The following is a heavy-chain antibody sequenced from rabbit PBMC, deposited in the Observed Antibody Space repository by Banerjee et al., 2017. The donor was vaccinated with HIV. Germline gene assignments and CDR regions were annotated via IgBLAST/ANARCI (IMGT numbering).Heavy chain of an antibody. Sequence: QSLVESGGDLVKPEGSLTLTCTASGFSFSNGYVMCWVRQAPGKGLEWISCIYNTSSGDTYSASWAKGRFTISNASSTTMTLQVTSLTAADTAPYFWARDLAGVTGWNFGLWGQGTLVTVS. D-gene: IGHD4-1*01. CDR2: IYNTSSGDT. V-gene: IGHV1S40*01. CDR1: GFSFSNGYV. CDR3: ARDLAGVTGWNFGL. J-gene: IGHJ3*01.